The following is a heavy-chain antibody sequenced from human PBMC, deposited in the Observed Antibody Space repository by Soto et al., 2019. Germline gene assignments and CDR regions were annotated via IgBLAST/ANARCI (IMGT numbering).Heavy chain of an antibody. CDR2: ISYDGNNK. CDR1: GLTFSTYA. Sequence: QVQLVESGGGVVQPGRSLRLSCAASGLTFSTYAMHWVRQGPGKGLEWVAVISYDGNNKYYADSVKGRFTISRVNSKNTLYLQVNSLRAEDTAVYYCATGDGYIYGYWGQGTLVTVSS. V-gene: IGHV3-30-3*01. D-gene: IGHD5-12*01. CDR3: ATGDGYIYGY. J-gene: IGHJ4*02.